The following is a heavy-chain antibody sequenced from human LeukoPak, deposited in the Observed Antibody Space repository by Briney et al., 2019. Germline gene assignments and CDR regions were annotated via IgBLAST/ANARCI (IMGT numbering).Heavy chain of an antibody. J-gene: IGHJ4*02. CDR1: GFTFSSYA. D-gene: IGHD3-16*01. Sequence: PGGSLRLSCAASGFTFSSYAMNWVRQAPGKGLEWVSSIGSSGSYMYYGDSVKGRFTVSRDNAKNSLYLEMNSLRAEDTAVYFCAREDYGSGTPTIDYWGQGTLVSVAS. CDR3: AREDYGSGTPTIDY. CDR2: IGSSGSYM. V-gene: IGHV3-21*01.